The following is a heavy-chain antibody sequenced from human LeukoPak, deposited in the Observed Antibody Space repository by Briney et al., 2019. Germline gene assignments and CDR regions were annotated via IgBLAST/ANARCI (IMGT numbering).Heavy chain of an antibody. CDR3: ARSPMVRGVIIYYFDY. Sequence: GGSLILTCAASGFTFSSYAMHWVRQAPGKGLEYVSAISSNGGSTYYADSVRGRFTISRDNSKNTLYLQMGSLRVEDMAVYYCARSPMVRGVIIYYFDYWGQGTLVTVSS. D-gene: IGHD3-10*01. V-gene: IGHV3-64*02. CDR1: GFTFSSYA. J-gene: IGHJ4*02. CDR2: ISSNGGST.